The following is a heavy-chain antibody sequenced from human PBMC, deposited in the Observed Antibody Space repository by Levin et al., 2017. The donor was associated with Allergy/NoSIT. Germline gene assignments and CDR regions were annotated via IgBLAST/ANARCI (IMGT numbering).Heavy chain of an antibody. Sequence: SETLSLTCAVSGSSISSGYYWGWIRQPPGKGLEWIGSIYHSGSTYYNPSLKSRVTISVDTSKNQFSLKLSSVTAADTAVYYCAREEHIVVVTAIPGGPSDYWGQGTLVTVSS. CDR1: GSSISSGYY. D-gene: IGHD2-21*02. V-gene: IGHV4-38-2*02. CDR2: IYHSGST. CDR3: AREEHIVVVTAIPGGPSDY. J-gene: IGHJ4*02.